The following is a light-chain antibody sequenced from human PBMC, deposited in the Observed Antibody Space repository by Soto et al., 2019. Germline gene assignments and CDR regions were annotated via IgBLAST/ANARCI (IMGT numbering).Light chain of an antibody. CDR2: EGS. CDR1: SPNVGVYKL. V-gene: IGLV2-23*01. CDR3: CLYAGESTVT. Sequence: QSALTQPASVSGSPGQSITISCTGTSPNVGVYKLVSWYQQHPGKAPKLIIYEGSKRPSGVSNRFSGSKSGNAASLTISGLQAEDEADYHFCLYAGESTVTFGGGTQLTV. J-gene: IGLJ7*01.